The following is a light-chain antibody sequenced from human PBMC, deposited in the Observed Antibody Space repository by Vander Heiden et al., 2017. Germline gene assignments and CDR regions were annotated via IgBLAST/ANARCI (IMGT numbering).Light chain of an antibody. CDR2: LGS. CDR1: QSLLHSNGYNY. Sequence: DIVVTQSPLSLHVTPGEPASISCRSSQSLLHSNGYNYVDWYLQKPGQCPQLLIYLGSHRASGVPDRFSGSGSGTDFTLRINSVEAGDVGVYYCMQVLQTPVTFGGGTKVELK. V-gene: IGKV2-28*01. CDR3: MQVLQTPVT. J-gene: IGKJ4*01.